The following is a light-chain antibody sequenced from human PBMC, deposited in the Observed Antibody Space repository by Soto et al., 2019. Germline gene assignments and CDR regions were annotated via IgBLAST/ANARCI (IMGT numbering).Light chain of an antibody. J-gene: IGLJ2*01. V-gene: IGLV2-23*01. CDR2: EGN. CDR3: CSYAGSSTYVV. Sequence: QSALTQPASVSGSPGQSITISCTGTSSDVGSYNLVSWYQQHPGKAPKLMIYEGNKRPSGVSNRFSGSKSGNTASLPISGIQAEDEADYYCCSYAGSSTYVVFGGGTKLTVL. CDR1: SSDVGSYNL.